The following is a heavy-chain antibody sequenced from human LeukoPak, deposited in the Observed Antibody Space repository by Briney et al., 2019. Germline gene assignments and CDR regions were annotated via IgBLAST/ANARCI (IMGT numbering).Heavy chain of an antibody. CDR2: IYSGGST. V-gene: IGHV3-66*01. CDR3: ARIDYGMDV. J-gene: IGHJ6*02. Sequence: HPGGSLRLSCAASGFTFSSYAMSWVRQAPGKGLEWVSVIYSGGSTYYADSVKGRFTISRDNSKNTLYLQMNSLRAEDTAVYYCARIDYGMDVWGQGTTVTVSS. CDR1: GFTFSSYA.